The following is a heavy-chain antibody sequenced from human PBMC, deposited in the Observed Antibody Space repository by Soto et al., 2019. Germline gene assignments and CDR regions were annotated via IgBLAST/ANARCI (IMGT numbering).Heavy chain of an antibody. CDR3: ETDLGGYPDY. Sequence: SETLSLTCTVSVGSITNYYWNWLRQHPGKGLEWIGYIYSSGTTDYNPSLKSRVTMSVDTSKNQFSLRLSSVTAADTAVYYCETDLGGYPDYWGQGTLVTVSS. V-gene: IGHV4-59*01. J-gene: IGHJ4*02. CDR2: IYSSGTT. D-gene: IGHD2-2*01. CDR1: VGSITNYY.